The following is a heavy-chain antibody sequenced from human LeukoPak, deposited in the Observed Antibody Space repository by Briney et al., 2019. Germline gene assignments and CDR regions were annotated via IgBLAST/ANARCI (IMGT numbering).Heavy chain of an antibody. CDR2: INPNSGGT. CDR3: AVTIQLWLPFDY. V-gene: IGHV1-2*02. J-gene: IGHJ4*02. Sequence: ASVKVSCKASGYTFTGYYMHWVRQAPGQGLEWMGWINPNSGGTNCAQKFQGRVTMTRDTSISTAYMELSRLRSDDTAVYYCAVTIQLWLPFDYWGQGTLVTVSS. D-gene: IGHD5-18*01. CDR1: GYTFTGYY.